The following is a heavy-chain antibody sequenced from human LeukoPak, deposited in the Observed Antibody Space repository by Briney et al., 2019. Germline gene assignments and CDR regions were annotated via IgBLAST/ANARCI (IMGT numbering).Heavy chain of an antibody. Sequence: GGSLRLSCAAPGFTFSSYSMNWVRQAPGKGLEWVSSISSSSSYIYYADSVKGRFTISRDNAKNSLYLQMNSLRAEDTAVYYCARAGQYCSSTSCSVYYFDYWGQGTLVTVSS. CDR3: ARAGQYCSSTSCSVYYFDY. CDR1: GFTFSSYS. CDR2: ISSSSSYI. V-gene: IGHV3-21*01. J-gene: IGHJ4*02. D-gene: IGHD2-2*01.